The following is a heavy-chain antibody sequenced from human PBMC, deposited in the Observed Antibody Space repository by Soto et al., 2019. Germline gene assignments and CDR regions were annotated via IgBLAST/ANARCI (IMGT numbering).Heavy chain of an antibody. Sequence: QVQLVESGGGLVTPGGSLRLSCASSGFTFSDYYMSWIRQAPGKGLEWLSYISPGSRYPAYADSVKGRFTISRYNARRSLSLQMNSLTVDDTAIYYCVRGGGGGLFDPWGQGSMVTVSS. CDR3: VRGGGGGLFDP. CDR2: ISPGSRYP. V-gene: IGHV3-11*06. J-gene: IGHJ5*02. CDR1: GFTFSDYY. D-gene: IGHD2-15*01.